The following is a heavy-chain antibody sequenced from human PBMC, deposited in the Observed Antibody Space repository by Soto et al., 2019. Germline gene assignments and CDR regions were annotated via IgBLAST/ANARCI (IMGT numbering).Heavy chain of an antibody. CDR2: FDPEDGET. CDR3: ETAGSSSRFPWFDP. D-gene: IGHD6-13*01. V-gene: IGHV1-24*01. Sequence: GASVKVSCKVSVYALTELSMHWVRQAPGKGLEWMGGFDPEDGETIYAQKFQGRVTMTEDTSTDTAYMELSSLRSEDTAVYYCETAGSSSRFPWFDPWGQGALVTVSS. J-gene: IGHJ5*02. CDR1: VYALTELS.